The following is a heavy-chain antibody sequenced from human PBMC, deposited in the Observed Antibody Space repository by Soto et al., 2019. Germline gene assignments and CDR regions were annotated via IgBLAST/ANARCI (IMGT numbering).Heavy chain of an antibody. CDR3: ARGAEYYYYGMDV. CDR2: IIPIFGTA. Sequence: AASVKVSCKASGGTFSSYAISWVRQAPGQGLEWMGGIIPIFGTANYAQKFQGRVTITADESTSTAYMELSSLRSEDTAVYYCARGAEYYYYGMDVWGQGTTVTVSS. CDR1: GGTFSSYA. V-gene: IGHV1-69*13. J-gene: IGHJ6*02.